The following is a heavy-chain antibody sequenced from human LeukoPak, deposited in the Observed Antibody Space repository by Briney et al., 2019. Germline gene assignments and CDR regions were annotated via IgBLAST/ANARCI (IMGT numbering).Heavy chain of an antibody. J-gene: IGHJ5*02. V-gene: IGHV4-30-4*01. Sequence: SETLSLTCTVSGGSISSGDYFWSWIRQPPGKGLEWIGYISYSGSTYYNPSLKSRVTISVDRSKNQFSLKLSSVTAADMAVYYCARESIMITFGGVIGRNWFDPWGQGTLVTVSS. D-gene: IGHD3-16*02. CDR2: ISYSGST. CDR3: ARESIMITFGGVIGRNWFDP. CDR1: GGSISSGDYF.